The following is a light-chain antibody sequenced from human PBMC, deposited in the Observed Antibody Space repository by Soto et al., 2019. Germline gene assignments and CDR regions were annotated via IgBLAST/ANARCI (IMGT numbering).Light chain of an antibody. V-gene: IGKV1-5*03. Sequence: DIQMTRSPSTLCASVGDRVTITCRASQSISSWLAWYQQKPGKAPKLLIYKASSLESGVPSRFSGSGSGTEFTLTISSLQPDDFATYYCQQYNSYPMYTFGQGTKLEIK. CDR2: KAS. CDR3: QQYNSYPMYT. J-gene: IGKJ2*01. CDR1: QSISSW.